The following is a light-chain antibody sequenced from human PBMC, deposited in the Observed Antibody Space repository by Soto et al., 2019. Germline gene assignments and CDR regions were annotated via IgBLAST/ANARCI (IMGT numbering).Light chain of an antibody. CDR1: QTIYSN. CDR3: QQYDRWPVT. V-gene: IGKV3-15*01. Sequence: ILMTQSPATQCLPPVERATLSCRAGQTIYSNVAWYQQRPGQAPRLLIYRASTRATGIPARFSGSGSGTEFTLTISSLQSEDFAVYYCQQYDRWPVTFGGGTKVDIK. CDR2: RAS. J-gene: IGKJ4*01.